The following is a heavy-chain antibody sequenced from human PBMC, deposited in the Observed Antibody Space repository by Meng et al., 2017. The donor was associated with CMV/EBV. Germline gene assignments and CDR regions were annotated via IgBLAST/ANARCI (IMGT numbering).Heavy chain of an antibody. Sequence: ASVKVSCKASGYTFTSYDINWVRQATGQGLEWMGWMNPNSGNTGYAQKFQGRVTMTRNTSMSTAYMELSSLRSEDTAVYYCARVVGYCSSTSCKHAFDIWGQGTMVTVSS. D-gene: IGHD2-2*01. CDR1: GYTFTSYD. V-gene: IGHV1-8*01. J-gene: IGHJ3*02. CDR3: ARVVGYCSSTSCKHAFDI. CDR2: MNPNSGNT.